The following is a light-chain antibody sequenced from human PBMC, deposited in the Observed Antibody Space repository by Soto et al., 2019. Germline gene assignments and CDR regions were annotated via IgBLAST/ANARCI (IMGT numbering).Light chain of an antibody. J-gene: IGKJ1*01. V-gene: IGKV1-39*01. CDR3: LQSNNSPHT. CDR2: AAS. Sequence: DIQMTQSQSSLSASVGDEVTITCRASQTIMTYLSWYQLKPGKPPRLLIYAASSLQSGVPSRFSGSRSGTDFTLTISSLQPEDFATYSCLQSNNSPHTFGRGTKVDIK. CDR1: QTIMTY.